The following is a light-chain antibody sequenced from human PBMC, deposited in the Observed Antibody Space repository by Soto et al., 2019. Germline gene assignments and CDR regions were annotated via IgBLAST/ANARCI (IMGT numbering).Light chain of an antibody. J-gene: IGLJ2*01. V-gene: IGLV4-69*01. Sequence: QPVLTQSPSASASLGASVKLTCTLSSGHSSYAIAWHQQQPEKGPRYLMKLNSDRSHSKGDGIPDRFSGSSSGAERYLTISSLQSEDEADYYCQTWVTGIQVFGGGTKLTVL. CDR3: QTWVTGIQV. CDR1: SGHSSYA. CDR2: LNSDRSH.